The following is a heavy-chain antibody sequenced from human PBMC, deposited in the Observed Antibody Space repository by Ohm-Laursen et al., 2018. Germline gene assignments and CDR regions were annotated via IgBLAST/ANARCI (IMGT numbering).Heavy chain of an antibody. CDR2: ISYDGSNK. D-gene: IGHD3-10*01. CDR1: GFTFSSYG. V-gene: IGHV3-30*18. CDR3: AKSYVEVWPLPVDY. J-gene: IGHJ4*02. Sequence: SLRLSCAASGFTFSSYGMHWVRQAPGKGLEWVAVISYDGSNKHYADPVKGRFTIPRDNSKNTLYLQMNSLRAEDTAVYYCAKSYVEVWPLPVDYWGQGTLVTVSS.